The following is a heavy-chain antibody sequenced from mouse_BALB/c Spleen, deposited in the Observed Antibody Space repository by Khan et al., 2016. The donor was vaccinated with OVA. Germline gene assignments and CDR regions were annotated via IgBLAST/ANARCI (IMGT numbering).Heavy chain of an antibody. CDR3: ARRNYFGYTFAY. Sequence: QVQLQQSGAELARPGASVKLSCKASGYTFTDYYINWVKQRTGQGLEWIGEISPGSGDTYYNEQFKGKATLTADKSSSTAYMQLSSLTSEASAVYVCARRNYFGYTFAYWGQGTLVTVSA. D-gene: IGHD1-2*01. CDR2: ISPGSGDT. V-gene: IGHV1-77*01. J-gene: IGHJ3*01. CDR1: GYTFTDYY.